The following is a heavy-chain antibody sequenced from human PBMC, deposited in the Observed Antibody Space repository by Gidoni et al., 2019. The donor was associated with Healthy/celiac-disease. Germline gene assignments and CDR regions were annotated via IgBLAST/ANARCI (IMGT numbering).Heavy chain of an antibody. V-gene: IGHV3-7*01. D-gene: IGHD3-9*01. J-gene: IGHJ3*02. Sequence: EVQLVESGGGLVQPGGSLRLSCAASGCTVSSYWMSWVRQAPGKGLEWVANIKQDGSEKYYVDSVKGRFTISRDNAKNSLYLQMNSLRAEDTAVYYCARSYFDWFDAFDIWGQGTMVTVSS. CDR3: ARSYFDWFDAFDI. CDR2: IKQDGSEK. CDR1: GCTVSSYW.